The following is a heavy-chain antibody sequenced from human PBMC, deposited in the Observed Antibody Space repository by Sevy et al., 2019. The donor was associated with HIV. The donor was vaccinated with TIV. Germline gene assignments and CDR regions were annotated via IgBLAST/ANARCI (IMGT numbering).Heavy chain of an antibody. V-gene: IGHV1-69*06. CDR2: IIPIFGTA. Sequence: ASVKVSCKASGGTFSSYAISWVRQAPGQGLEWMGGIIPIFGTANYAQKFQGRVTITADKSTSTAYIELSSLRSEDTAVYYCARGRYSSSWYTSDFDYWGQGTLVTVSS. D-gene: IGHD6-13*01. CDR3: ARGRYSSSWYTSDFDY. CDR1: GGTFSSYA. J-gene: IGHJ4*02.